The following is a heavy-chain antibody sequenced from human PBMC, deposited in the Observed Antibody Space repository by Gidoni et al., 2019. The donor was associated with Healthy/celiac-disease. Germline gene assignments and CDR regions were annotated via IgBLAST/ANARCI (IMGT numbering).Heavy chain of an antibody. CDR2: MYYSGST. V-gene: IGHV4-39*01. CDR1: GGAISSSSYY. D-gene: IGHD6-6*01. J-gene: IGHJ4*02. Sequence: QLQLQESGPGLVKPSETLSLTCTVPGGAISSSSYYWGWIRQPPGKGLEWIGSMYYSGSTYYPPSLTCRVTISVHTSTHQFSLKLSSVTAADTAVYYCASRSSSLEDYFDYWGQGTLVTVSS. CDR3: ASRSSSLEDYFDY.